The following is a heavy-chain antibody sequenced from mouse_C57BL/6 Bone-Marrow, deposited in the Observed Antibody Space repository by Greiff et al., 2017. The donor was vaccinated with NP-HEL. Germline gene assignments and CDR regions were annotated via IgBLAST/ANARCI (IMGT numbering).Heavy chain of an antibody. D-gene: IGHD1-1*01. V-gene: IGHV5-16*01. CDR2: INYDGSST. CDR1: GFTFSDYY. J-gene: IGHJ1*03. Sequence: EVKLVESEGGLVQPGSSMKLSCTASGFTFSDYYMAWVRQVPEKGLEWVANINYDGSSTYYLDSLKSRFIISRDNAKNILYLQMSSLKSEDTATYYCAREGITTVPRYFDVWGTGTTVTVSS. CDR3: AREGITTVPRYFDV.